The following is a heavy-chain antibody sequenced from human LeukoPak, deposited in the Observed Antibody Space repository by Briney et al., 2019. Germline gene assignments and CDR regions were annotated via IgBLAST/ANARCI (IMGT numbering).Heavy chain of an antibody. CDR2: TYYRSKWYN. V-gene: IGHV6-1*01. D-gene: IGHD3-3*01. J-gene: IGHJ4*02. CDR1: GDSVSSNSAA. Sequence: SQTLSLTCAISGDSVSSNSAAWNWIRQSPSRGHEWLGRTYYRSKWYNDYAVSVKSRITINPDTSKNQFSLQLNSVTPEDTAVYYCARGTYDFWSGYYFAELEYYFDYWGQGTLVTVSS. CDR3: ARGTYDFWSGYYFAELEYYFDY.